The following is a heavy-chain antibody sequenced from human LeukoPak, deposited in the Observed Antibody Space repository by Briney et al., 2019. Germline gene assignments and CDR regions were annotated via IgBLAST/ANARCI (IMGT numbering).Heavy chain of an antibody. CDR3: ASLAARPSFVQFYYYYYMDV. Sequence: GASVKVSCKTSGGTFNSYAISWVRQAPGQGLEWMGGIIPTFGTANYAQKFQGRVTITADKSTSTAYMELSSLRSEDTAVYYCASLAARPSFVQFYYYYYMDVWGKGTTVTVSS. D-gene: IGHD6-6*01. CDR2: IIPTFGTA. CDR1: GGTFNSYA. V-gene: IGHV1-69*06. J-gene: IGHJ6*03.